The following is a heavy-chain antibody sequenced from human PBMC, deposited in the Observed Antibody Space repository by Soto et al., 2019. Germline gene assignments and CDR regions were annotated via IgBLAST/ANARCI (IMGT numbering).Heavy chain of an antibody. CDR1: GTSISSTFL. D-gene: IGHD6-6*01. V-gene: IGHV4-4*02. Sequence: PSETLSLTCAVSGTSISSTFLWTWVRQPPGKALEWIGEIYHSGSTKYNPSLKSRVTISVDKSNNQFSLELRAVTAADTAVYYCARTSRFDCWGQGTLVTVSS. J-gene: IGHJ4*02. CDR3: ARTSRFDC. CDR2: IYHSGST.